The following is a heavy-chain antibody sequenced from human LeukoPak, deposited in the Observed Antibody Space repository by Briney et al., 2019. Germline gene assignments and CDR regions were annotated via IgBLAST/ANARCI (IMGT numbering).Heavy chain of an antibody. CDR2: TYYRSKWYH. D-gene: IGHD3-10*01. CDR1: GDSVSSTRAA. Sequence: SQTLSLTCAISGDSVSSTRAAWNWIRQSPSRGLEWLGRTYYRSKWYHDYAISVKSRITITPDTSKNQFSLQLNSVTPEDTAVYYCARDAKLWFGELLGDYWGQGTLVSVSS. J-gene: IGHJ4*02. CDR3: ARDAKLWFGELLGDY. V-gene: IGHV6-1*01.